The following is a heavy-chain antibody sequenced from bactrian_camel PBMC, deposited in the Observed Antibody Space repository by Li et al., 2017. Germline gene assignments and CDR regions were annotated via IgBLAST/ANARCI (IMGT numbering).Heavy chain of an antibody. CDR2: IAPDGTR. V-gene: IGHV3S53*01. J-gene: IGHJ4*01. D-gene: IGHD5*01. CDR1: EYIFDMCG. CDR3: TRETQWVGYHEFAEY. Sequence: HVQLVESGGGSAQAGGSLKLSCTASEYIFDMCGVGWYRQPPGKERELLSLIAPDGTRKEGVKGPFIISRDNAKNTLYLQLNSLTREDSAMYYCTRETQWVGYHEFAEYWGQGTQVTVS.